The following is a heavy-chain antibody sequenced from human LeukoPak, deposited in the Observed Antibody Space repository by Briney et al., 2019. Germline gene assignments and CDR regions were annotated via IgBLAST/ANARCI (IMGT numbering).Heavy chain of an antibody. CDR1: GESFSDYNYY. V-gene: IGHV4-34*01. CDR3: ARPGIRDYFHYVDV. J-gene: IGHJ6*03. Sequence: PSETLSLTCAVSGESFSDYNYYWTWFRQSPGKGLQWIGEINRHGATNYNPSLKSRVSMSIDTSQNHSFLNLISVTAADTAVYYCARPGIRDYFHYVDVWGEGTTVTVS. CDR2: INRHGAT. D-gene: IGHD4-17*01.